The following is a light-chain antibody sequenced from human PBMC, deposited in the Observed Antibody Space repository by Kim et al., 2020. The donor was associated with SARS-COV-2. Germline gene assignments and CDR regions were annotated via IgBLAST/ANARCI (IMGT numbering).Light chain of an antibody. CDR2: GKN. CDR3: NSWDSSGNHMV. Sequence: SSELTQDSAVSVALGQTVRITCQGDSLRSYYASWYQQKPGQAPVRVIYGKNNRPSGIPDRFSGSSSGNTASLTITGAQAEDEADYYCNSWDSSGNHMVFGGGTQLTVL. CDR1: SLRSYY. V-gene: IGLV3-19*02. J-gene: IGLJ2*01.